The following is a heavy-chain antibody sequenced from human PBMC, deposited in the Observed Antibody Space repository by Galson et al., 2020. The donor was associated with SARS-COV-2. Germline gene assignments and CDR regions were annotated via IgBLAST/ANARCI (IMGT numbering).Heavy chain of an antibody. CDR2: IDWDDDK. CDR1: GFSLSTSGMC. Sequence: SGPTLVKPTQTLTLTCTFSGFSLSTSGMCVSWIRQPPGKALEWLALIDWDDDKYYSTSLKTRLTISKDTSKNQVVLTMTNMDPVDTATYYCARIYCGGNHAPTLYYYYGMDVWGQGTTVTVSS. V-gene: IGHV2-70*01. D-gene: IGHD2-15*01. CDR3: ARIYCGGNHAPTLYYYYGMDV. J-gene: IGHJ6*02.